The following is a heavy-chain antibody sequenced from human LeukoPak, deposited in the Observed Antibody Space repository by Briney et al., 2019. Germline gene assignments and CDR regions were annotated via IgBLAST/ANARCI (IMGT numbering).Heavy chain of an antibody. CDR2: INHNGNT. D-gene: IGHD3-10*01. V-gene: IGHV4-34*01. CDR3: ATVAIRAEFHFDH. Sequence: EPSETLSLTCGVSGGSFSTFYWNWIRQHPGKGLEWIGEINHNGNTNYNPSPKGRVTLSVDKSKNQFSLKLRSVTAADTALYYCATVAIRAEFHFDHWGQGLLVTVSS. J-gene: IGHJ4*02. CDR1: GGSFSTFY.